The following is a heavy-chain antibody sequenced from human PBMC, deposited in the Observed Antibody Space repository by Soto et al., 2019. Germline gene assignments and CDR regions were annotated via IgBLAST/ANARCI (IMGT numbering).Heavy chain of an antibody. CDR3: ARGGIPPSGYGIAYAMDV. Sequence: SETLSLTCTVSGVSTSGSRYYWGWIRQPPGRGLEWIGNIYCSGSTYYTPALKSRVTLSVDTSKNQFSLNLNSVTAADTAVYYCARGGIPPSGYGIAYAMDVWGQGTTVTVSS. D-gene: IGHD1-26*01. V-gene: IGHV4-39*01. J-gene: IGHJ6*02. CDR2: IYCSGST. CDR1: GVSTSGSRYY.